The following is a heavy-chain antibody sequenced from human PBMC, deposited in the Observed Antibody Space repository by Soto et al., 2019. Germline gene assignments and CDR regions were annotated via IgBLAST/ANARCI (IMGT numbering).Heavy chain of an antibody. CDR1: GFTFSSYG. V-gene: IGHV3-33*01. D-gene: IGHD1-26*01. J-gene: IGHJ4*02. Sequence: GGSLRLSCAASGFTFSSYGMHWVRQAPGKGLEWVAVIWYDGSNKYYADSVKGRFTISRDNSKNTLYLQMNSLRAEDTAVYYCARDRRGELRFLFVFDYWGQGTLVTVSS. CDR2: IWYDGSNK. CDR3: ARDRRGELRFLFVFDY.